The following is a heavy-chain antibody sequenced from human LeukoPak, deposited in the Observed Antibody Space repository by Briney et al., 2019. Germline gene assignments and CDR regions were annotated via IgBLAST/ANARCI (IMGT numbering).Heavy chain of an antibody. CDR3: ARQNWNDDYYYYGMDV. CDR1: GYSFTSYW. V-gene: IGHV5-51*01. Sequence: GESLEISCKGSGYSFTSYWIGWVRQMPGKGLEWMGIIYPGDSDTRYSPSFQGQVTISADKSISTAYLQWSSLKASDTAMYYCARQNWNDDYYYYGMDVWGQGTTVTVSS. CDR2: IYPGDSDT. J-gene: IGHJ6*02. D-gene: IGHD1-1*01.